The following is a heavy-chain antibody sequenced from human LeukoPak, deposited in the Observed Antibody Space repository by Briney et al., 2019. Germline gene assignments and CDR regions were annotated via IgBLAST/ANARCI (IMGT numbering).Heavy chain of an antibody. CDR2: MNPNSGNT. CDR3: ARGYTGYDTLTPKRTYYFDY. Sequence: ASVKVSCKASGYTFTSSDINWVRQATGQGLEWLGWMNPNSGNTGYAHKFQGRVTMTRNTSISKAHMELSSLRSEDTAVYYCARGYTGYDTLTPKRTYYFDYWGQGTLVTVSS. J-gene: IGHJ4*02. V-gene: IGHV1-8*01. D-gene: IGHD3-9*01. CDR1: GYTFTSSD.